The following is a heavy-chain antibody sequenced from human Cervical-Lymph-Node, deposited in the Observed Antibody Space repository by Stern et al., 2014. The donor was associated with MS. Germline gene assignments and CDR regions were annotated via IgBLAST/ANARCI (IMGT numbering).Heavy chain of an antibody. D-gene: IGHD1-14*01. Sequence: EVQLVESGAELIRPGESLKISCKGSGYKFSIYWIAWVRQMPGKGLEWMGVIYPGVSETRYSASFQGQVTMSADKSASTAYLQWSSLNASDTAMYFCARQTTAWASDVWGQGTLVTVSS. CDR3: ARQTTAWASDV. V-gene: IGHV5-51*01. CDR2: IYPGVSET. J-gene: IGHJ4*02. CDR1: GYKFSIYW.